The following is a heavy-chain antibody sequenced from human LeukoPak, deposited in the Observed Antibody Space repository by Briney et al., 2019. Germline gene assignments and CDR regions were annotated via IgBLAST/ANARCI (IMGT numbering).Heavy chain of an antibody. V-gene: IGHV3-33*01. CDR3: ARGGTTGTTSPMRAFDV. CDR1: GFTFSSYG. D-gene: IGHD1-1*01. CDR2: IWYDGSNK. Sequence: PGGSLRLSCAASGFTFSSYGMHWVRQAPGKGLEWVAVIWYDGSNKYYADSVKGRFTISRDNSKNTLYLQMDSLRAEDTAAYYCARGGTTGTTSPMRAFDVWGQGTMVTVSS. J-gene: IGHJ3*01.